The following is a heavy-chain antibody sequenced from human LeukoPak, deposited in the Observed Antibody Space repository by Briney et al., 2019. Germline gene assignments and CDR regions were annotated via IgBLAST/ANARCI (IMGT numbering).Heavy chain of an antibody. CDR1: GGPISGYY. J-gene: IGHJ3*02. CDR2: VYTSGST. V-gene: IGHV4-4*07. Sequence: PSETLSLTCSVSGGPISGYYLTWIRQPAGKGLEWIGRVYTSGSTHYNPSLKTRLTMSVDTSKNQFSLKRSSVTAADTAVYYCARLITGTTTAFDIWGQGTMVTVSS. CDR3: ARLITGTTTAFDI. D-gene: IGHD1-7*01.